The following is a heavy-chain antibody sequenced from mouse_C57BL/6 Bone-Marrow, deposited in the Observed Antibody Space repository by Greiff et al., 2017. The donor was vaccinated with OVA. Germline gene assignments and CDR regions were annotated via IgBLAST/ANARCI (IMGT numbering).Heavy chain of an antibody. Sequence: VKLQESGPELVKPGASVKISCKASGYTFTDYYINWVKQRPGQGLEWIGWIFPGSGSTYYNEKFKGKATLTVDKSSSTAYMLLSSLTSEDSAVYFCARWGSYYSNYVYFDVWGTGTTVTVSS. V-gene: IGHV1-75*01. D-gene: IGHD2-5*01. J-gene: IGHJ1*03. CDR1: GYTFTDYY. CDR3: ARWGSYYSNYVYFDV. CDR2: IFPGSGST.